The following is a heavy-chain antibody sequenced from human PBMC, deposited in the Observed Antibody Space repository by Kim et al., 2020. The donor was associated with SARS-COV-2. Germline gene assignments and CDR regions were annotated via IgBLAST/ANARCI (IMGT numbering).Heavy chain of an antibody. Sequence: GGSLRLSCAGSEVSVTNIYMNWIRQAPGKRLEWVSVIYSDGTAYYTDSLKGRFTISRDSSKNTVYLQLNSLRAEDAAVYYCSRDWSFDVCGRGTLVFVSS. D-gene: IGHD3-3*01. CDR1: EVSVTNIY. V-gene: IGHV3-53*01. J-gene: IGHJ2*01. CDR3: SRDWSFDV. CDR2: IYSDGTA.